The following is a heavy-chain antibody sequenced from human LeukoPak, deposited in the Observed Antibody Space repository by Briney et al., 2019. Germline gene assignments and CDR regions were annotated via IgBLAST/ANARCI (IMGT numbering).Heavy chain of an antibody. V-gene: IGHV3-23*01. D-gene: IGHD3-3*01. CDR2: ISGSGGST. Sequence: PGGSLRLSSAASGFTVSSYAMSWVRQAPGKGLEWVSAISGSGGSTYYADSVKGRFTISRDNSKNTLYLQMNSLRAEDTAVYYCAKGDVASGYYVFDYWGQGTLVTVSS. J-gene: IGHJ4*02. CDR3: AKGDVASGYYVFDY. CDR1: GFTVSSYA.